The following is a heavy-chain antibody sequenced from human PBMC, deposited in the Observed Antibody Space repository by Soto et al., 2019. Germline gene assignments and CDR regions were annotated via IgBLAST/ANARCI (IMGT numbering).Heavy chain of an antibody. CDR2: TSYDGNDK. Sequence: QVQLVESGGGVVPPGRSLRLSCAASGFTFSSYAMHWVRQAPGKGLEWVAVTSYDGNDKFYADSVKGRFSISRDNSQTPLYLQMNSLRGEDTAVYYCAKGAVAQPAAEFEYWGQGSLVTVSS. V-gene: IGHV3-30*18. D-gene: IGHD6-19*01. CDR1: GFTFSSYA. J-gene: IGHJ4*02. CDR3: AKGAVAQPAAEFEY.